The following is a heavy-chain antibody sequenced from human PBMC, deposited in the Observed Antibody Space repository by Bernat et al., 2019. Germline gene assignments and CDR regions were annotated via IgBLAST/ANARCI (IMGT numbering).Heavy chain of an antibody. V-gene: IGHV4-34*01. D-gene: IGHD2-2*01. CDR3: ARGRLGCSSTSCYRRFDP. J-gene: IGHJ5*02. CDR1: GGSFSGYY. Sequence: QVQLQQWGAGLLKPSETLSLTCAVYGGSFSGYYWSWIRQPPGKGLEWIGEINHSGSTNYNPSLKSRVTISVDTSKNQFSLKLSSVTAADTAVYYCARGRLGCSSTSCYRRFDPWGQGTLVTVSS. CDR2: INHSGST.